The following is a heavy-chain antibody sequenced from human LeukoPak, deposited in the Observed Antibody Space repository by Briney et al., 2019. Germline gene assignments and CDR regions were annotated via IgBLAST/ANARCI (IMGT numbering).Heavy chain of an antibody. V-gene: IGHV3-21*01. CDR1: GFTFNYYS. Sequence: GGSLRLSCAASGFTFNYYSMHWVRQAPGKGLEWVSSISSSSSYIYYADSVKGRFTISRDNAKNSLYLQMNSLRAEDTAVYYCARDREQLWLHPLDVWGKGTTVTVSS. J-gene: IGHJ6*04. D-gene: IGHD5-18*01. CDR3: ARDREQLWLHPLDV. CDR2: ISSSSSYI.